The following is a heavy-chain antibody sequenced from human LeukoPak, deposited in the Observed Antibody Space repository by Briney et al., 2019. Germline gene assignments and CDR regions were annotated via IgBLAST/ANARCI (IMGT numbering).Heavy chain of an antibody. CDR1: GFTFSSYS. CDR3: ARDLHDFWSGYYEPFDY. J-gene: IGHJ4*02. CDR2: ISSSSSTI. Sequence: GGSLRLSCAASGFTFSSYSMNWVRQAPGKGLEWVSYISSSSSTIYYADSVKGRFTISRDNAKNSLYLQMNSLRAEDTAVYYCARDLHDFWSGYYEPFDYWGQGTLVTVSS. D-gene: IGHD3-3*01. V-gene: IGHV3-48*01.